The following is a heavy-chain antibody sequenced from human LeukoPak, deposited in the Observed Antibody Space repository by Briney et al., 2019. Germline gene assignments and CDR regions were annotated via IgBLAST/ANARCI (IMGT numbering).Heavy chain of an antibody. CDR2: IRFDGSDK. Sequence: PGGSLRLSCEASGFTFSSYGMHWVRQAPGKGLEWVAFIRFDGSDKHYADSVKGRFTISRDNSKNTLYLQMNSLRVEDTAVYYCAKKFASYFDYWGQGTLVTVSS. V-gene: IGHV3-30*02. J-gene: IGHJ4*02. CDR1: GFTFSSYG. CDR3: AKKFASYFDY.